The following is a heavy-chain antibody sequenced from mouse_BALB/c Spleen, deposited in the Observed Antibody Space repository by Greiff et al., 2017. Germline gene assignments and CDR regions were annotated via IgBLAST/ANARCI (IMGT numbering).Heavy chain of an antibody. Sequence: VQLQQSGAELAKPGASVKMSCKASGYTFTSYWMHWVKQRPGQGLEWIGYINPSTGYTEYNQKFKDKATLTADKSSSTAYMQLSSLTSEDSAVYYCARKGLRPAMDYWGQGTSVTVSS. CDR3: ARKGLRPAMDY. J-gene: IGHJ4*01. CDR2: INPSTGYT. CDR1: GYTFTSYW. D-gene: IGHD2-4*01. V-gene: IGHV1-7*01.